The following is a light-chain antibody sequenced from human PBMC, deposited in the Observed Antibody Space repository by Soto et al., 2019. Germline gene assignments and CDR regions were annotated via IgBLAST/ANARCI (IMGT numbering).Light chain of an antibody. J-gene: IGKJ1*01. CDR3: QKYNSAPWT. CDR1: QGISKD. V-gene: IGKV1-27*01. CDR2: AAS. Sequence: DIQMTQSPSSLSASEGDRVTITCRANQGISKDLAWYQQKPGKVPKLLIYAASTLQSGVPSRFSGSGSGTDFTLTISSLQSEDVATYYCQKYNSAPWTFGQGAKVEI.